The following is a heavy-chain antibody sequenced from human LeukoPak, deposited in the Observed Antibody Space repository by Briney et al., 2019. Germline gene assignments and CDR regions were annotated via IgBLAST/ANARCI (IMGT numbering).Heavy chain of an antibody. CDR3: ARFGSGWYYFDH. D-gene: IGHD6-19*01. CDR1: GGSISSSSYY. V-gene: IGHV4-39*07. CDR2: IYYSGST. Sequence: PSETLSLTCTVSGGSISSSSYYWGWIRQPPGKGLEWIGSIYYSGSTNYNPSLKSRVTISVDTSKNQFSLKLSSVTAADTAVYYCARFGSGWYYFDHWGQGTLVTVSS. J-gene: IGHJ4*02.